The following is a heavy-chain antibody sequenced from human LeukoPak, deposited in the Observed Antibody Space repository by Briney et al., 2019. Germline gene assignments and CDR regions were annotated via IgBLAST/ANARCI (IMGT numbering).Heavy chain of an antibody. CDR3: ARDSGMVRGTVDY. J-gene: IGHJ4*02. Sequence: GASVKVSCKSSGYTFTSYYMYWVRQAPGQGLEWMGIINPSGGSASYAQKSQGRVTMTRDTSTSTVYMELSSLRSEDTAVYYCARDSGMVRGTVDYWGQGTLVTVSS. CDR1: GYTFTSYY. CDR2: INPSGGSA. D-gene: IGHD3-10*01. V-gene: IGHV1-46*01.